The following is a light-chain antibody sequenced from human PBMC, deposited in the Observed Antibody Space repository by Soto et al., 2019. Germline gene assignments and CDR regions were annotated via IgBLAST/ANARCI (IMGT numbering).Light chain of an antibody. CDR1: RSDVGGYNY. J-gene: IGLJ1*01. CDR3: SSYTSSSTLYV. Sequence: QSALTQPASVSGSPGQSITISCTGTRSDVGGYNYVSWYQQHPGKAPKLMIYDVSNRPSGVSNRCSGSKSGNTASLTISGLQAEDEADYYGSSYTSSSTLYVFGTGTKLTVL. V-gene: IGLV2-14*01. CDR2: DVS.